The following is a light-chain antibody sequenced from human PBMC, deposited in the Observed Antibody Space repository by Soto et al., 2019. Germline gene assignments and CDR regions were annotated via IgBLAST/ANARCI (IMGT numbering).Light chain of an antibody. V-gene: IGLV3-21*02. CDR1: NIASES. CDR3: QVWDISSDQYL. Sequence: SYELTQPPSVSVAPGQTARITCGGNNIASESVHWYQQRPGQAPVLVLYDDSNRPSGIPERFSGSNSGSTATLTISSVEAGDEADYFCQVWDISSDQYLFGTGTKVTVL. J-gene: IGLJ1*01. CDR2: DDS.